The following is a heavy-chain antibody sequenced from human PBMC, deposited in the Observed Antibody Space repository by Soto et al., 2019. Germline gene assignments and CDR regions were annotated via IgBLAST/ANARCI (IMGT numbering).Heavy chain of an antibody. CDR2: ISAYSGNT. CDR3: ARGGGYCSGGSCYVGAYYYYGMDV. CDR1: GYTFTSYG. V-gene: IGHV1-18*04. Sequence: ASVKVSCKASGYTFTSYGISWVRQAPGQGLEWMGWISAYSGNTNYAQKLQGRVTMTTDTSTSTAYMELRSLRSDDTAVYYCARGGGYCSGGSCYVGAYYYYGMDVWGQGTTVTVSS. J-gene: IGHJ6*02. D-gene: IGHD2-15*01.